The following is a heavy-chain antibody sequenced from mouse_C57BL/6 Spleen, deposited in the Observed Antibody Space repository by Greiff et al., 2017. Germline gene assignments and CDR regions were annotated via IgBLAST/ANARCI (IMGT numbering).Heavy chain of an antibody. CDR1: GYTFTDYE. CDR3: TRGLYYFDY. Sequence: VQRVESGAELVRPGASVTLSCKASGYTFTDYEMHWVKQTPVHGLEWIGAIDPETGGTAYNQKFKGKAILTADKSSSTAYMELRSLTSEDSAVYYCTRGLYYFDYWGQGTTLTVSS. V-gene: IGHV1-15*01. D-gene: IGHD3-3*01. CDR2: IDPETGGT. J-gene: IGHJ2*01.